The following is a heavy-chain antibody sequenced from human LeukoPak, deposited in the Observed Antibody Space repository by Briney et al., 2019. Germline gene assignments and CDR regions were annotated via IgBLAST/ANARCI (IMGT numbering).Heavy chain of an antibody. V-gene: IGHV1-18*01. CDR3: ARDGSSGWYVDLDY. CDR1: GYTFTSYG. J-gene: IGHJ4*02. Sequence: GASVKVSCKASGYTFTSYGISWVRQAPGQGLEGMGWISAYNGNTNYAQKLHGRVTMTTETSTSTAYMELRSLRSDDTAVYYCARDGSSGWYVDLDYWGQGTLVTVSS. D-gene: IGHD6-19*01. CDR2: ISAYNGNT.